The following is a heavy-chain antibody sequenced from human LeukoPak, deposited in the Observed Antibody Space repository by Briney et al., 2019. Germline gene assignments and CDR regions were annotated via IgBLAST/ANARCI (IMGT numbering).Heavy chain of an antibody. CDR3: AREAVDTAMVDH. V-gene: IGHV3-11*01. J-gene: IGHJ4*02. Sequence: GGSLRLSCAASGFTFSDYYMSWIRQAPGKGLEWVSYISSSGGTIYYADSVKGRFTISRDNAKNSLYLQMNSLRAEDTAVYYCAREAVDTAMVDHWGQGTLVTVSS. CDR2: ISSSGGTI. CDR1: GFTFSDYY. D-gene: IGHD5-18*01.